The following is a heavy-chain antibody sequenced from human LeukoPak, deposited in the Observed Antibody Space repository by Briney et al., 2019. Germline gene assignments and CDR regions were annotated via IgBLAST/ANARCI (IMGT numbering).Heavy chain of an antibody. D-gene: IGHD1-1*01. CDR1: GFNFGDYA. J-gene: IGHJ4*02. CDR3: TRGDWNDDN. CDR2: IRTKAHGGTT. Sequence: SGGSLRLSCSASGFNFGDYAMTWVRQAPGKGLEWLGMIRTKAHGGTTEYAASVKGRFTFSRDDSKSIAYLQMNSLKTEDTAVYYCTRGDWNDDNWGQGTLVTVSS. V-gene: IGHV3-49*04.